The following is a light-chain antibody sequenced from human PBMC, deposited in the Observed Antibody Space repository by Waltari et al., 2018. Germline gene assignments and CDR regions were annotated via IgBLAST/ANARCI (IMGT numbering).Light chain of an antibody. CDR3: QSYDSSLSAP. CDR1: SSNIGAGYD. V-gene: IGLV1-40*01. CDR2: GNS. Sequence: QYVLTQPPSVSGAPGQRVTISCTGSSSNIGAGYDVHWYQQLPGTAPKLLIFGNSNRPSGVPDRVSGSKSGTSASLAITGLQAEDEADYYCQSYDSSLSAPFGGGTKLTVL. J-gene: IGLJ2*01.